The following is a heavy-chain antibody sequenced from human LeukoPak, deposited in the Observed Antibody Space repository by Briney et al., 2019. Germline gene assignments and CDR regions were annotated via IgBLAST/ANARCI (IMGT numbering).Heavy chain of an antibody. D-gene: IGHD5-18*01. J-gene: IGHJ4*02. CDR1: GGTFSSYA. CDR3: ARVDTAMVIDY. V-gene: IGHV1-69*04. CDR2: IIPILGIA. Sequence: ASVKVSCKASGGTFSSYAISWVRQAPGQGLEWMGRIIPILGIANYAQKFQGRVTITADKSMSTAYMELSSLRSEDTAVYYCARVDTAMVIDYWGQGTLVTVSS.